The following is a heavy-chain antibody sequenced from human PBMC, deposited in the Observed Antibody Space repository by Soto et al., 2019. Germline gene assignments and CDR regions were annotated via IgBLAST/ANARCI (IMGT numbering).Heavy chain of an antibody. V-gene: IGHV3-30*18. CDR1: GFTFSTYG. CDR2: ISYAGSNK. D-gene: IGHD6-6*01. J-gene: IGHJ4*02. CDR3: AKDLWQFSSSSGAFFDD. Sequence: GGSLRLSCAASGFTFSTYGMHWVRQAPGKGLEWVAGISYAGSNKYYADSVKGRFTISRDNSKNTLYLQMNNLRPEDTALYYCAKDLWQFSSSSGAFFDDWGQGTLVTVSS.